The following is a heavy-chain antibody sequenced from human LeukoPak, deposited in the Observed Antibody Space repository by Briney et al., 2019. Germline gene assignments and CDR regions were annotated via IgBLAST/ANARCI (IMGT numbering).Heavy chain of an antibody. CDR1: GGSFSGYY. J-gene: IGHJ4*02. D-gene: IGHD5-12*01. V-gene: IGHV4-34*01. CDR3: ARRGGYGDY. CDR2: INHSGST. Sequence: SETLSLTCAVYGGSFSGYYWSWIRQPPGKGLEWIGEINHSGSTNYNPSLKSRVTISVDTSKNQFSMKLSSVTAADTAVYYCARRGGYGDYWGQGTLVTVSS.